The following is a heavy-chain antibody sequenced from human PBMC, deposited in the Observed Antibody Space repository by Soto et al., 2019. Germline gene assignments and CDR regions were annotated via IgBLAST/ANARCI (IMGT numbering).Heavy chain of an antibody. D-gene: IGHD3-10*01. CDR2: VNPILSMS. J-gene: IGHJ4*02. CDR3: ATSYGSGYRAFDY. V-gene: IGHV1-69*02. CDR1: GDTFSFYT. Sequence: QVQLVQSGAEVKKPESSVKVSRKASGDTFSFYTIKWVRQAPGLGLERMGRVNPILSMSNYAQKFQGRVTMTADKSTSTAYMELRSLRSEDTAFYYCATSYGSGYRAFDYWGQGALVTVSS.